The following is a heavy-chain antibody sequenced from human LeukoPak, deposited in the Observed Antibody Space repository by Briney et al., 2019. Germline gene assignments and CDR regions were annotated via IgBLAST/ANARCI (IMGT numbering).Heavy chain of an antibody. Sequence: ASVKVSCKASGYTFTSYGISWVRQAPRQGLEWMGWISAYNGNTNYAQKLQGRVTMTTDTSTSTAYMELRSLRSDDTAVYYCARTPYYYDSSGSDYYYYGMDVWGQGTTVTVSS. D-gene: IGHD3-22*01. V-gene: IGHV1-18*01. CDR1: GYTFTSYG. CDR3: ARTPYYYDSSGSDYYYYGMDV. CDR2: ISAYNGNT. J-gene: IGHJ6*02.